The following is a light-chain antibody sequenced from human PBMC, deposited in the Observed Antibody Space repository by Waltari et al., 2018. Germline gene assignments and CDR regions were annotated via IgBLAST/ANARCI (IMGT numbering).Light chain of an antibody. Sequence: DIQMTQPPASVSASVGGRSTITCRASEDIGTWVSWYQHKLGEPPRLLIYHVSSLQSGVPARFSGSGSGTDFTLTISSLQPEDFATYSCQQSKAVPPTFGRGTTVE. V-gene: IGKV1-12*01. J-gene: IGKJ1*01. CDR2: HVS. CDR3: QQSKAVPPT. CDR1: EDIGTW.